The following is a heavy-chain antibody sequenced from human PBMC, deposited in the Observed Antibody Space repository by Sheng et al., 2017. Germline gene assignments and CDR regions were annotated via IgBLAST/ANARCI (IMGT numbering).Heavy chain of an antibody. D-gene: IGHD3-16*02. V-gene: IGHV4-39*07. CDR3: AREYDYVRGSYRWYYFDY. J-gene: IGHJ4*02. Sequence: QLQLQESGPGLEKPSETLSLTCTVSGGSISTTSYSWAWIRQPPGKGLEWIGTIYHSGNTYYNPSLKSRVIILLDTSKNQFSLKLGSVTAADTAVYYCAREYDYVRGSYRWYYFDYLGPGNPGPPSPQ. CDR1: GGSISTTSYS. CDR2: IYHSGNT.